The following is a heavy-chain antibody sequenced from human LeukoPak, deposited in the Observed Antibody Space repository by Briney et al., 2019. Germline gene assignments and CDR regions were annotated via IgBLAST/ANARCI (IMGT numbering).Heavy chain of an antibody. CDR2: IKPDGSGK. CDR1: GFTFSSYW. CDR3: VRGGSDY. Sequence: PGGSLRLSCVASGFTFSSYWMIWVRQAPGKGLEYVANIKPDGSGKFYVDSVKGRFTISRDNAKNSLYLQMNSLRAEDTAVYYCVRGGSDYWGQGTLVTVSS. D-gene: IGHD2-15*01. J-gene: IGHJ4*02. V-gene: IGHV3-7*01.